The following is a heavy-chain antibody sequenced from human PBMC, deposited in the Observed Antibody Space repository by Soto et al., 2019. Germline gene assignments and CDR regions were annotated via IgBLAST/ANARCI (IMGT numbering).Heavy chain of an antibody. D-gene: IGHD3-10*01. CDR1: GGTFSSYA. J-gene: IGHJ5*02. Sequence: QVQLVQSGAEVKKPGSSVKVSCKASGGTFSSYAISWVRQAPGQGLEWMGGIIPIFGTANYAQKFQGRVTITADESTSAAYMELSSLRSEDTAVYYCAREDLVRGAMGGWFDPWGQGTLVTVSS. V-gene: IGHV1-69*01. CDR2: IIPIFGTA. CDR3: AREDLVRGAMGGWFDP.